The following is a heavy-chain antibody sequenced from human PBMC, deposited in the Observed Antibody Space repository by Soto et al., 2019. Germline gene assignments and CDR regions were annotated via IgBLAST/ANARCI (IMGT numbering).Heavy chain of an antibody. CDR2: INAGNGNT. J-gene: IGHJ3*02. Sequence: QVQLVQSGAEVKKPGASVKVSCKASGYTFTSYAMHWVRQAPGQRLEWMGWINAGNGNTKYSQKFQGRVTITRDTSASTAYMELSSLRSEDTAVYYCARGPAAYPHDAFDIWGQGTMVTVSS. D-gene: IGHD2-2*01. CDR1: GYTFTSYA. V-gene: IGHV1-3*01. CDR3: ARGPAAYPHDAFDI.